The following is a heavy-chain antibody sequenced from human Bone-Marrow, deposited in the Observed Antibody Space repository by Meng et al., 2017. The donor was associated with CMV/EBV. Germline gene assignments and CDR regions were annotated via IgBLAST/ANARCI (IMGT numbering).Heavy chain of an antibody. CDR1: FSSYT. D-gene: IGHD2-2*01. J-gene: IGHJ5*02. CDR2: IIPILGIA. Sequence: FSSYTISWVRQAPGQGLEWMGRIIPILGIANYAKKFQGRVTITADKSTSTAYMELSSLRSEDTAVYYCARGRQIVVVPAATYNWFDPWGQGTLVTVSS. V-gene: IGHV1-69*02. CDR3: ARGRQIVVVPAATYNWFDP.